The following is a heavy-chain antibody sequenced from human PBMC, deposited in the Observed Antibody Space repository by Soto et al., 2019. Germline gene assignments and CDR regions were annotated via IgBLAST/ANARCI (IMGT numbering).Heavy chain of an antibody. Sequence: GSLRLSCAASGFTVSSKYMSWVRQAPGKGLEWVSLIQSGGPTYYADSVKGRFTISRDTSENTLHLQMDSLRAEDTAVYYCARDDVLCDGGRCYGVPLDLWGKGTKVTVSS. D-gene: IGHD2-15*01. CDR3: ARDDVLCDGGRCYGVPLDL. CDR1: GFTVSSKY. J-gene: IGHJ6*04. CDR2: IQSGGPT. V-gene: IGHV3-66*01.